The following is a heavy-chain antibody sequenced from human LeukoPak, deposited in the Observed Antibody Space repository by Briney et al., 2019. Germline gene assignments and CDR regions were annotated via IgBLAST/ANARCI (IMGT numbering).Heavy chain of an antibody. CDR3: ARDVGARLPGY. CDR1: GGSISSNNW. CDR2: IYHSGNS. Sequence: SGTLSLTCAVSGGSISSNNWWSWVRQPPGKGLEWIGEIYHSGNSNYNPSLKSRVTISVDKSKNQFSLKLSSVTAADTAAYYCARDVGARLPGYWGQGTLVTVSS. D-gene: IGHD6-6*01. J-gene: IGHJ4*02. V-gene: IGHV4-4*02.